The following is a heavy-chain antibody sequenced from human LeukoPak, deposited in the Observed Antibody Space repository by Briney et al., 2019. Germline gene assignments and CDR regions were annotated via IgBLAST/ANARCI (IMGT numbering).Heavy chain of an antibody. CDR1: GYTXTSYG. Sequence: ASVKVSCKASGYTXTSYGISWVRQAPGQGLEWMGWISAYNGNTNYAQKLQGRVTMTTDTSTSTAYMELRSLRSDDTAVYYCARRRSGDSSGYVDYWGQGTLVTVSS. CDR2: ISAYNGNT. J-gene: IGHJ4*02. V-gene: IGHV1-18*01. CDR3: ARRRSGDSSGYVDY. D-gene: IGHD3-22*01.